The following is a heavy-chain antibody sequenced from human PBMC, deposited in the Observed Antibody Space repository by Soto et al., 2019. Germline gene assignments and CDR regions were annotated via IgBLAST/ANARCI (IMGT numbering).Heavy chain of an antibody. CDR2: ISAYNGNT. CDR1: GYTFTSYG. V-gene: IGHV1-18*01. Sequence: ASVKVSCKASGYTFTSYGISRVRQAPGQGLEWMGWISAYNGNTNYAQKLQGRVTMTTDTSTSTAYMELRSLRSDDTAVHYCARRIGQSSAMGVVYYIFLRPNDAFDICGQGTMVTVSS. D-gene: IGHD3-9*01. CDR3: ARRIGQSSAMGVVYYIFLRPNDAFDI. J-gene: IGHJ3*02.